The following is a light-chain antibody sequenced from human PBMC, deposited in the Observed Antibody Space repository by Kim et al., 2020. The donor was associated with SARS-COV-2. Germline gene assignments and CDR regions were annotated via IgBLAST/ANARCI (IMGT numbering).Light chain of an antibody. CDR1: SSNIGAGYD. Sequence: TVTNSCTGRSSNIGAGYDVHWYQQLPGTAPKLLIYGNSNRPSGVPDRFSGSKSGTSASLAITGLQAEDEADYYCQSYDSSLSGWVFGGGTKLTVL. J-gene: IGLJ3*02. CDR2: GNS. CDR3: QSYDSSLSGWV. V-gene: IGLV1-40*01.